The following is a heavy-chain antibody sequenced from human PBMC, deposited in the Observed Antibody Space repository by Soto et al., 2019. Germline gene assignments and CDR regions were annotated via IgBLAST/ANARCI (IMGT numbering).Heavy chain of an antibody. J-gene: IGHJ4*02. CDR3: AKVVYYGVVISRGYIDY. Sequence: PGGSLRLSCAASGFTFSSYAMSWVRQAPGKGLEWVSSISGTGASTYYADSVKGRFTISRDNSKNTLHLQMNSPRAEDTAIYYCAKVVYYGVVISRGYIDYWGQGTLVTVSS. V-gene: IGHV3-23*01. D-gene: IGHD3-3*01. CDR1: GFTFSSYA. CDR2: ISGTGAST.